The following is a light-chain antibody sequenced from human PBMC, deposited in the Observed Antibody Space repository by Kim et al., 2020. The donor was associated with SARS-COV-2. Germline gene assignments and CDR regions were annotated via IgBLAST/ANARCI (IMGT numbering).Light chain of an antibody. V-gene: IGKV1-NL1*01. CDR1: QVISES. Sequence: DIQMTQSPSSLSASVGDRVTITCRASQVISESLAWYQQLPGKAPKLLLHATSTLESGVPSRFSGSGSGADYTLTINNVQPEDFATYYCQQYYSTPPITFGQGTRLEIK. J-gene: IGKJ5*01. CDR2: ATS. CDR3: QQYYSTPPIT.